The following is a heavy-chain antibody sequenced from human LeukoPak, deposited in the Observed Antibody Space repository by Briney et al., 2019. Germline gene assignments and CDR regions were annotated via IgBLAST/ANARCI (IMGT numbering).Heavy chain of an antibody. CDR2: ISSSSNYR. CDR3: AKDRTFLDY. CDR1: GFTFSSYT. Sequence: PGGSLRLSCAASGFTFSSYTMNWVRQAPGKGLEWVSSISSSSNYRYYADSVRGRFTISRDNAKKSLYLQMNSLRAEDTAAYYCAKDRTFLDYWGQGTLVTVSS. V-gene: IGHV3-21*01. D-gene: IGHD2/OR15-2a*01. J-gene: IGHJ4*02.